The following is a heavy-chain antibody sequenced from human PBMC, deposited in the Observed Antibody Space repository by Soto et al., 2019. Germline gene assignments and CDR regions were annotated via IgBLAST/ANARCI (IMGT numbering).Heavy chain of an antibody. CDR1: GFTFSSYW. Sequence: EVQLVESGGGLVQPGGSLSLSCAASGFTFSSYWMHWVRQVPGEGPVWVSRVNSDESSASYVDSVKGRFIISRDNAKNTLYLQMNSLRAEDTAVYYCARDLPTTEAFDIWGQGTMVTVSS. CDR3: ARDLPTTEAFDI. J-gene: IGHJ3*02. V-gene: IGHV3-74*01. D-gene: IGHD4-17*01. CDR2: VNSDESSA.